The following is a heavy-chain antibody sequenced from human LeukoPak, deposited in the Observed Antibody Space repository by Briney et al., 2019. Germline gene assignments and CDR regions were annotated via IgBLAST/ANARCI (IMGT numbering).Heavy chain of an antibody. CDR1: GYTFTSYY. V-gene: IGHV1-46*01. CDR2: INPSGGST. CDR3: ARTYYDFWSGYLEMNWFDP. D-gene: IGHD3-3*01. Sequence: ASVKVSCKASGYTFTSYYMHWVRQAPGQGLEWMGIINPSGGSTSYAQKFQGRVTMTRDTSTSTVYMELSSLRSEDTAVHYCARTYYDFWSGYLEMNWFDPWGQGTLVTVSS. J-gene: IGHJ5*02.